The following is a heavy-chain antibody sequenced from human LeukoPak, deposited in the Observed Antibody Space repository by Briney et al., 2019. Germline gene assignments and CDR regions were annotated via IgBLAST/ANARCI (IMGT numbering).Heavy chain of an antibody. CDR2: IYYSGST. CDR3: ARSSVNDYVWGSYRSSHAFDI. CDR1: GGSISSYY. J-gene: IGHJ3*02. D-gene: IGHD3-16*02. V-gene: IGHV4-59*01. Sequence: SETLSLTCTVSGGSISSYYWSWIRQPPGKGLEWIGYIYYSGSTNYNPSLKSRVTISVDTSKNQFSLKLSSVTAADTAVYYCARSSVNDYVWGSYRSSHAFDIWGQGTMVTVSS.